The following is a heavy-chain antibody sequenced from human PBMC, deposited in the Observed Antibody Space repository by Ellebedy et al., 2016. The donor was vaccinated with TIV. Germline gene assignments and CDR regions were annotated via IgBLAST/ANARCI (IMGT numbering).Heavy chain of an antibody. Sequence: GESLKISCEASGFTFSSYAMSWVRQAPGKGLEWVSGISGSDESTYYPDSVKGRFTISRDNSKNTLYLQMNSPRGEDTAVYYCAKAGYYDYDLVTGYYWDYCGMEVWGQGTTVTVSS. CDR1: GFTFSSYA. CDR3: AKAGYYDYDLVTGYYWDYCGMEV. J-gene: IGHJ6*02. D-gene: IGHD3-9*01. V-gene: IGHV3-23*01. CDR2: ISGSDEST.